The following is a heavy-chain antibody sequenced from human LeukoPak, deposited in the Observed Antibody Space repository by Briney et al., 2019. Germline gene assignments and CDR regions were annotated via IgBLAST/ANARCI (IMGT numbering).Heavy chain of an antibody. CDR2: IYPGDSDT. CDR1: GYTFTSSW. D-gene: IGHD6-6*01. Sequence: GESLKISCQSSGYTFTSSWIGWVRQMPGKGLQWMGIIYPGDSDTTYSPSFQGQVTISADKSISTAYLQWSSLKASDTAIYYCARLIVGSSSSGWFDPWGQGTLVTVSS. CDR3: ARLIVGSSSSGWFDP. J-gene: IGHJ5*02. V-gene: IGHV5-51*01.